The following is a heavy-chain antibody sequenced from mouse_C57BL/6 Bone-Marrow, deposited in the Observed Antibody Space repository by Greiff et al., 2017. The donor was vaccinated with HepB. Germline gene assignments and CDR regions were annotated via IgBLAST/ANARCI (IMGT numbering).Heavy chain of an antibody. J-gene: IGHJ4*01. CDR3: ARYRDGYYVGLAMDY. V-gene: IGHV1-22*01. CDR1: GYTFTDYN. CDR2: INPNNGGT. Sequence: EVQLQESGPELVKPGASVKMSCKASGYTFTDYNMHWVKQSHGKSLEWIGYINPNNGGTSYNQKFKGKATLTVNKSSSTAYMELRSLTSEESAVYYCARYRDGYYVGLAMDYWGQGTAVTVSA. D-gene: IGHD2-3*01.